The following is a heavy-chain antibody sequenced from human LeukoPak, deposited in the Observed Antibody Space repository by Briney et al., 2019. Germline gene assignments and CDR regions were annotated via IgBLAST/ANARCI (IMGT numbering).Heavy chain of an antibody. Sequence: ASVKVSCKASGGTFSNYAISWVRQAPGQGLEWMGWISAYNGDTNYAQKLQGRVTMTTDTSTSTAYMELRSLRSDDTAVYYCARGGPAPHRITLIVVASSTDAFDIWGQGTMVTVSS. V-gene: IGHV1-18*01. D-gene: IGHD3-22*01. CDR2: ISAYNGDT. CDR1: GGTFSNYA. CDR3: ARGGPAPHRITLIVVASSTDAFDI. J-gene: IGHJ3*02.